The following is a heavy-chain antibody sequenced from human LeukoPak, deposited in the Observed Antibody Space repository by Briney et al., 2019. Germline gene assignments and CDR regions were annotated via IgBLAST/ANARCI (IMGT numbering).Heavy chain of an antibody. CDR3: ARAYSETYGLGYYYMDV. CDR2: ISSSSSYI. Sequence: GGSLRLSCAASGFTLKTYSMNWVRQAPGKGLEWVSSISSSSSYIYYADSVKGRFTISRDNAKNSLYLQMNSLRAEDTAVYYCARAYSETYGLGYYYMDVWGKGTTVTISS. J-gene: IGHJ6*03. CDR1: GFTLKTYS. V-gene: IGHV3-21*01. D-gene: IGHD1-26*01.